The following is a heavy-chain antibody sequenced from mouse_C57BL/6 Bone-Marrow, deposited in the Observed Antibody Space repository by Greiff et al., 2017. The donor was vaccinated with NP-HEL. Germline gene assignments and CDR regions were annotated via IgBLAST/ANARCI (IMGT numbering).Heavy chain of an antibody. D-gene: IGHD2-1*01. CDR2: IDPETGGT. CDR3: TRTGYYGKSAY. CDR1: GYTFTDYE. J-gene: IGHJ3*01. Sequence: QVQLQQSGAELVRPGASVTLSCKASGYTFTDYEMHWVKQTPVHGLEWIGAIDPETGGTAYNQKFKGKAILTADKSSSTAYMELRSLTSEDSAVYYCTRTGYYGKSAYWGQGTLVTVSA. V-gene: IGHV1-15*01.